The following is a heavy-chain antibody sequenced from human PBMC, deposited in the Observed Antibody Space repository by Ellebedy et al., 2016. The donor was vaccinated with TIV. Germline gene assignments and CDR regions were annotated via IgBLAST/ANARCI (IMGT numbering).Heavy chain of an antibody. Sequence: AASVTVSCKASRYTFTSYYMHWVRQPPGQGREGMGWISAYNGNTNYAQKLQGRVTMTTDTFTSTAYMELRSLRADDTAVYYCARLRYFDWSTTYGMDVWGQGTTVTVS. D-gene: IGHD3-9*01. V-gene: IGHV1-18*04. J-gene: IGHJ6*02. CDR1: RYTFTSYY. CDR3: ARLRYFDWSTTYGMDV. CDR2: ISAYNGNT.